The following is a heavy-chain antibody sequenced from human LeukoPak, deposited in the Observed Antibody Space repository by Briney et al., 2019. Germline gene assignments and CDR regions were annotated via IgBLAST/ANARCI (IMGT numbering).Heavy chain of an antibody. V-gene: IGHV3-64*01. D-gene: IGHD6-13*01. CDR2: ISGNGGST. CDR1: GFTFSSYA. Sequence: GSLRLSCADSGFTFSSYAMTWVRQAPGKGLEYVSAISGNGGSTYYANSVKGRFTISRDNSKNTLYLQMGSLRAEDMAVYYCAREVIAAPARPFDYWGQGTLVTVSS. J-gene: IGHJ4*02. CDR3: AREVIAAPARPFDY.